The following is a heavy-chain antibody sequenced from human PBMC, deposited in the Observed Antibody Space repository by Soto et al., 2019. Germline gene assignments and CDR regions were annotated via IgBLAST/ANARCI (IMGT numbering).Heavy chain of an antibody. D-gene: IGHD2-21*02. CDR3: ARTSPVVTAYYYYYGMDV. CDR1: GGAISSYY. J-gene: IGHJ6*02. Sequence: SETLSLTCTVSGGAISSYYWSWIRQPPGKGLEWIGYIYYSGSTNYNPSLKSRVTISVDTSKNQFSLKVTSVTAADTAVYYCARTSPVVTAYYYYYGMDVWGQGTTVTVSS. V-gene: IGHV4-59*08. CDR2: IYYSGST.